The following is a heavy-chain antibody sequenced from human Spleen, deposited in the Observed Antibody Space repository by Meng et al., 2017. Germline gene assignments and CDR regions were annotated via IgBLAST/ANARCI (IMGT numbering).Heavy chain of an antibody. CDR1: GFTFSGHW. V-gene: IGHV3-74*01. CDR3: TNDRLNH. J-gene: IGHJ1*01. Sequence: EVQLVESGGGLVQPGGSLSLSCAASGFTFSGHWMHWVRQAPGKGLVWVSRINTDGSTTTYADSVKGRFTISRDNAKNTLYLQMNSLRAEDTAVYYCTNDRLNHWGQGTLVTVSS. CDR2: INTDGSTT. D-gene: IGHD1-1*01.